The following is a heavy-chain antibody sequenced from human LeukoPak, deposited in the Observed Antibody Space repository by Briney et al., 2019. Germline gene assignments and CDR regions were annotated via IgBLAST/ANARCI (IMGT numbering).Heavy chain of an antibody. V-gene: IGHV3-23*01. D-gene: IGHD5-24*01. CDR2: ISGSGGST. CDR1: GFAFSSYA. Sequence: GSLRLSCAASGFAFSSYAMSWVRPAPGKGLERVSAISGSGGSTYYADSVKGRFTISRDNTKNTLYLQMNSLRAEDTAVYYCAKGRMAALFYFDYWGQGTLVTVSS. J-gene: IGHJ4*02. CDR3: AKGRMAALFYFDY.